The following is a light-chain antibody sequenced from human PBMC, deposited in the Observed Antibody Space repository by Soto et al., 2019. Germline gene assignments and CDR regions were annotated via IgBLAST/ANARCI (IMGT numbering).Light chain of an antibody. J-gene: IGKJ4*01. CDR1: QSISNH. CDR2: AAS. Sequence: DIQMTQSPPSLSASVGVRVTITCRASQSISNHLNWYQQKPGKAHRLLIFAASSLQSGVPSRFSGSGSGTDFTLTISSLQPDDFATYYCQQSYSTLLTFGGGTKVEIK. V-gene: IGKV1-39*01. CDR3: QQSYSTLLT.